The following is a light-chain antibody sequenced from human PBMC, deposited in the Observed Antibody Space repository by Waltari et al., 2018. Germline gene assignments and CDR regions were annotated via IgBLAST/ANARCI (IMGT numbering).Light chain of an antibody. CDR2: IDN. CDR3: AAWDSRLNGVV. V-gene: IGLV1-44*01. Sequence: QSVLTQPPSASGTPGQRVSISCSGRASNIGSASVNWYQPLQGAAPKLLIYIDNRRPSGVPDRFSGSKSGTSASLAISGLQSEDEADYYCAAWDSRLNGVVFGGGTRLTVL. J-gene: IGLJ2*01. CDR1: ASNIGSAS.